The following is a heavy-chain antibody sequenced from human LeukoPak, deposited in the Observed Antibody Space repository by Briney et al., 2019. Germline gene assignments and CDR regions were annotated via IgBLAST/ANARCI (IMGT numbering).Heavy chain of an antibody. CDR2: IRSKAYGGTT. V-gene: IGHV3-49*03. J-gene: IGHJ6*02. CDR1: GFTFGDYA. D-gene: IGHD3-10*01. Sequence: GGSLRLSCTASGFTFGDYAMSWFRQAPGKGLEWVGFIRSKAYGGTTEYAASVKGRFTISRDDSKSIAYLQMNSLKTEDTAVYYCTRVPTEMYGSGSRLYYYYYGMDVWGQGTTVTVSS. CDR3: TRVPTEMYGSGSRLYYYYYGMDV.